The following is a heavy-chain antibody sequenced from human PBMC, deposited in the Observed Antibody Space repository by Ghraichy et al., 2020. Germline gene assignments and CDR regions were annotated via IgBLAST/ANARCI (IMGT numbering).Heavy chain of an antibody. J-gene: IGHJ3*02. CDR3: AREMGDYIFSAFDR. D-gene: IGHD4-17*01. V-gene: IGHV3-23*01. CDR2: VSGSGGIT. CDR1: GFNFRTHV. Sequence: GESLNISCVVSGFNFRTHVMSWVRQAPGKGLEWVSSVSGSGGITYHAASVKGRFTISRDNSEDTLYLEMNSLRAEDTALYYCAREMGDYIFSAFDRWGQGTLVTVSS.